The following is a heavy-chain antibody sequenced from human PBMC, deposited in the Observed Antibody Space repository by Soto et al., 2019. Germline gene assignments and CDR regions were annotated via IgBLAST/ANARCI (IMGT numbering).Heavy chain of an antibody. Sequence: GGSLRLSCAASGFTFDDYAMHWVRQAPGKGLEWVSGISWNSGSIGYADSVKGRFTISRDNAKNSLYLQMNSLRAEDTALYYCAKAPINYDFWSGYSFDIWGQGTMVTVSS. V-gene: IGHV3-9*01. CDR1: GFTFDDYA. D-gene: IGHD3-3*01. J-gene: IGHJ3*02. CDR3: AKAPINYDFWSGYSFDI. CDR2: ISWNSGSI.